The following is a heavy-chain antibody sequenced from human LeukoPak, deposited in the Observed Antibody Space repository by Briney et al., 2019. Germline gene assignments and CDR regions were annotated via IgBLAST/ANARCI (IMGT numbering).Heavy chain of an antibody. J-gene: IGHJ4*02. Sequence: ASVKVSCKASGYTFTDYYMYWVRQAPGQGPECMGVVHPSGGGTTYAQKFQGRVTLTKDTATSTVYIELSSLRSDDTAVYYCARMAMDPAMVANFFDLWGQGTL. CDR3: ARMAMDPAMVANFFDL. CDR2: VHPSGGGT. V-gene: IGHV1-46*01. CDR1: GYTFTDYY. D-gene: IGHD5-18*01.